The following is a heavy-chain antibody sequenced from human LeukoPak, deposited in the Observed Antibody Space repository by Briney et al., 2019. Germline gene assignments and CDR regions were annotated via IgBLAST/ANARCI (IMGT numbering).Heavy chain of an antibody. CDR3: AKARGYSYGTLDY. CDR1: GFTFSSYA. V-gene: IGHV3-23*01. D-gene: IGHD5-18*01. Sequence: GGFLRLSCAASGFTFSSYAMSWVRQAPGKGLEWVSAISGSGGSTYYADSVKGRFTISRDNSKNTLYLQMNSLRAEDTAVYYCAKARGYSYGTLDYWGQGTLVTVSS. J-gene: IGHJ4*02. CDR2: ISGSGGST.